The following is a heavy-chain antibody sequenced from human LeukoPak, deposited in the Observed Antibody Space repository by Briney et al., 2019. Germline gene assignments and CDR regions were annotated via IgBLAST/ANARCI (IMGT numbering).Heavy chain of an antibody. D-gene: IGHD3-22*01. Sequence: GGSLRLSCAASGFTFSSYWMHWVRQAPGKGLVWVSRINNVGSSTTYADSVKGRFTISRDNAKNTLYLQMNSLSAEDTAVYYCAREETGYDSSGSIYYFDYWGQGTLVTVSS. CDR1: GFTFSSYW. CDR2: INNVGSST. J-gene: IGHJ4*02. V-gene: IGHV3-74*01. CDR3: AREETGYDSSGSIYYFDY.